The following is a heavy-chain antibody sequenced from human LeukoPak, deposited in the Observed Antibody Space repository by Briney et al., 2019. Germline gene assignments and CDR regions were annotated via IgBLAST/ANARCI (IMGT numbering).Heavy chain of an antibody. V-gene: IGHV3-30-3*01. CDR1: GFILSSYD. D-gene: IGHD3-9*01. CDR3: ARHFTTGSIDH. Sequence: GGSLRLSCAASGFILSSYDMHWVRQPPGKGLEWLAVISRDGSIKYHADSVRGRFTISSDNSHNTLYLQMNSLRAEDTAVYYCARHFTTGSIDHWGQGNLVTVSS. J-gene: IGHJ4*02. CDR2: ISRDGSIK.